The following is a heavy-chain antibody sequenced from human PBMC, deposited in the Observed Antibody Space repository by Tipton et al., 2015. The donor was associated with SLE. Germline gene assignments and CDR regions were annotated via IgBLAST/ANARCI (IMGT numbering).Heavy chain of an antibody. CDR3: ARHEAFEGPAVGKGLDV. D-gene: IGHD6-19*01. V-gene: IGHV4-38-2*01. J-gene: IGHJ6*02. Sequence: TLSLTCAVSGYSISNGYYWGWIRQPPGKVLEWIGSIDHSGSIYYNPSLKSRVTISADTSKNHFSLKLTSVTAADTAVYYCARHEAFEGPAVGKGLDVWGQGTTVTVSS. CDR2: IDHSGSI. CDR1: GYSISNGYY.